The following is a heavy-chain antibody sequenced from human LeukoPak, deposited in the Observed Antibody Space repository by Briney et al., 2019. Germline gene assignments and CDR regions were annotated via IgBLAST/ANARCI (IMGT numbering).Heavy chain of an antibody. CDR3: ARVGYTAPFDY. CDR1: GFTFSSYS. Sequence: GGSLRLSCAASGFTFSSYSMNWVRQAPGKGLEWVSYISSSSTIYYADSVKGRFTISRDNAKNSLYLQMNSLRDEDTAVYYCARVGYTAPFDYWGQGTLVTVSS. V-gene: IGHV3-48*02. J-gene: IGHJ4*02. CDR2: ISSSSTI. D-gene: IGHD5-24*01.